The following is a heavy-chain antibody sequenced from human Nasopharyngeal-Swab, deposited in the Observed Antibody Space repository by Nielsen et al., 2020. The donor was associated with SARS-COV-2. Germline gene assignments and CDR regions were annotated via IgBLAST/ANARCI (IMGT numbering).Heavy chain of an antibody. CDR3: AAGGGYGSGSYHDAGVEY. D-gene: IGHD3-10*01. CDR1: GFTFTSSA. V-gene: IGHV1-58*02. J-gene: IGHJ4*02. Sequence: SVKISCKASGFTFTSSAMQWVRQARGQRLEWIGWIVVGSGNTNYAQKFQERVTITRDMSTSTAYMELISLRSEDTAVYYCAAGGGYGSGSYHDAGVEYWGQGTLVTVSS. CDR2: IVVGSGNT.